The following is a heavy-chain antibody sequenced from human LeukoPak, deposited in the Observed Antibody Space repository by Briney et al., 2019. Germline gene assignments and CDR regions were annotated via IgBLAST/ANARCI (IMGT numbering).Heavy chain of an antibody. D-gene: IGHD1-26*01. CDR1: GGSISSSSYY. V-gene: IGHV4-39*07. Sequence: KPSETLSLTCTVSGGSISSSSYYWGWIRQPPGKGLEWIGSIYYSGSTYYNPSLKSRVTISVDTSKNQFSLKLSSVTAADTAVYYCASWGSYYRSEYFDYWGQGTLVTVSS. J-gene: IGHJ4*02. CDR2: IYYSGST. CDR3: ASWGSYYRSEYFDY.